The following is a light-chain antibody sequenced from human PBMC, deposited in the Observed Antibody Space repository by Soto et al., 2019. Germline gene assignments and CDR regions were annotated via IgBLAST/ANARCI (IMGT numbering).Light chain of an antibody. J-gene: IGKJ4*01. V-gene: IGKV3-15*01. CDR3: QHYNTWPLA. CDR2: EAY. Sequence: EIVMTQSPATLSVSPGERVTLSCRASQGVGSTLAWYRQQPGQAPRLLSYEAYIRATGVPARFSGSVSGTEFSLTISSLQSEDFAVYYCQHYNTWPLAFGGGTKVEIK. CDR1: QGVGST.